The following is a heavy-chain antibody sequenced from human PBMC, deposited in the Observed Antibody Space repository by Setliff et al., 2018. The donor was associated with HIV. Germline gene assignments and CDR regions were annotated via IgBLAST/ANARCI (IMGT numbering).Heavy chain of an antibody. CDR2: LNNDGGST. V-gene: IGHV3-74*01. J-gene: IGHJ5*01. CDR1: GFTFSSYW. Sequence: GGSLRLSCAASGFTFSSYWMHWVRQAPGKGLVWVSRLNNDGGSTDYADSVKGRFTISRDNSRNTVYLQMNSLRVEDTAVYYCARGGYSSKWYSWFDPWGQGTLVTVS. D-gene: IGHD2-2*01. CDR3: ARGGYSSKWYSWFDP.